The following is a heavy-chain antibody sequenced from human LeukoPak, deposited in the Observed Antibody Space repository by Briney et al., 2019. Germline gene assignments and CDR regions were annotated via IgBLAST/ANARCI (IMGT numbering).Heavy chain of an antibody. Sequence: GGSLRLSCVGSRFPPRKYAMSWVRQAPGKGLEWVSGISGSGGGKYYADSVRGRFTISRDNSKDTLFLQMSSPRADDTAKYYCAKEPEPFLEWHFDNWGQGTLVIVSS. D-gene: IGHD3-3*02. J-gene: IGHJ4*02. CDR3: AKEPEPFLEWHFDN. CDR2: ISGSGGGK. V-gene: IGHV3-23*01. CDR1: RFPPRKYA.